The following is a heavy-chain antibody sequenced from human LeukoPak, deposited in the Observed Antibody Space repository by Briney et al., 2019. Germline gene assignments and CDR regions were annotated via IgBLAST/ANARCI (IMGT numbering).Heavy chain of an antibody. V-gene: IGHV1-18*01. J-gene: IGHJ4*02. CDR3: ARDSHGMVRGVMVY. D-gene: IGHD3-10*01. CDR1: GYTFTSDG. Sequence: ASVKVSCKASGYTFTSDGISWVRQAPGQGLEWMGWISAYNGNTNYAQKLQGRVTMTTDTSTSTACMELRSLRSDDTAVYYCARDSHGMVRGVMVYWGQGTLVTVSS. CDR2: ISAYNGNT.